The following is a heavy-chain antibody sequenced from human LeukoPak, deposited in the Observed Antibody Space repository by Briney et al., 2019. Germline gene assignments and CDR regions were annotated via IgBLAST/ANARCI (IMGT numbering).Heavy chain of an antibody. CDR3: ASHPGWLLSNYFDY. J-gene: IGHJ4*02. V-gene: IGHV4-34*01. D-gene: IGHD3-3*01. CDR1: GFIFSSYA. CDR2: INHSGST. Sequence: PGXCLRLSCAASGFIFSSYAMSWVRQAPGKGLEWIGEINHSGSTNYNPSLKSRVTISVDTSKNQFSLKLSSVTAADTAVYYCASHPGWLLSNYFDYWGQGTLVTVSS.